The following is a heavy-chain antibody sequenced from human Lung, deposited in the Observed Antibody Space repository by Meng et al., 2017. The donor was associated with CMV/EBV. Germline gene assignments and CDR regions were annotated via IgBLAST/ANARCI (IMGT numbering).Heavy chain of an antibody. CDR3: ARARLSSRSMDF. J-gene: IGHJ6*02. Sequence: SETLSLXCAVYGESLSGYYWTWIRQPPGKGLEWIGEISHSGTTNYNPSLKSRVFISVDTSKNQLSLNLTPVTAADTAVYYCARARLSSRSMDFWGQGTPVTFSS. V-gene: IGHV4-34*01. CDR2: ISHSGTT. D-gene: IGHD2/OR15-2a*01. CDR1: GESLSGYY.